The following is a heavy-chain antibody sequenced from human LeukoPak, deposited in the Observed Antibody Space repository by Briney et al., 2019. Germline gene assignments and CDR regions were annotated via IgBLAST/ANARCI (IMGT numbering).Heavy chain of an antibody. V-gene: IGHV3-74*01. Sequence: GGSLRLSCAASGFTFSTYWMHWVRPAPGKGLVWVSRINPDGTTTSYADSVKGRFTISRDNAKDTVYLQMNSLRAEDTAVYYCARVSIGWYSFDYWGQGTLVTVSS. CDR1: GFTFSTYW. CDR3: ARVSIGWYSFDY. D-gene: IGHD6-19*01. CDR2: INPDGTTT. J-gene: IGHJ4*02.